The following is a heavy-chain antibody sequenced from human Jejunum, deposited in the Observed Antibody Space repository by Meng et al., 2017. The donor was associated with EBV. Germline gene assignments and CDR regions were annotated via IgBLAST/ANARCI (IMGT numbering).Heavy chain of an antibody. Sequence: QVQLQESGPRLVNPSGTLSLTCGVSGDPVSPDKWWSWVRQSPGKGLEWIGETSHRGITYYNPSLESRVTISIDTSKSQFSLRLRSVTAADTAVYYCARASWERLLEYWGQGALVTVAS. CDR3: ARASWERLLEY. CDR1: GDPVSPDKW. D-gene: IGHD1-26*01. V-gene: IGHV4-4*02. CDR2: TSHRGIT. J-gene: IGHJ4*02.